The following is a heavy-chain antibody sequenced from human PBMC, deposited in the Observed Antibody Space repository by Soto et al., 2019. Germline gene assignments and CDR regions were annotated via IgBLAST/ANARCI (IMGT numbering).Heavy chain of an antibody. Sequence: SGPTLVNPTQTLTLTCTFSGFSLSTSGMCVSWIRQPPGKALEWLALIDWDDDKYYSTSLKTRLTISKDTSKNQVVLTMTNMDPVDTATYYCARMVSYGDYVSSESGMDVWGQGTTVTVSS. V-gene: IGHV2-70*01. D-gene: IGHD4-17*01. CDR3: ARMVSYGDYVSSESGMDV. CDR2: IDWDDDK. CDR1: GFSLSTSGMC. J-gene: IGHJ6*02.